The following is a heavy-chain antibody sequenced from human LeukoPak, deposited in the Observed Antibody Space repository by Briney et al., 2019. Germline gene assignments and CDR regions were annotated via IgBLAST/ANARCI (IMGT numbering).Heavy chain of an antibody. V-gene: IGHV4-61*02. CDR2: IYTSGST. J-gene: IGHJ4*02. CDR3: AQYAIGAAGYDY. Sequence: SQTLSLTCTVSGGSISSGSYYWSWIRQPAGKGLEWIGRIYTSGSTNYNPSLKSRVTISVDTSKNQFSLKLSSVTAADTAVYYCAQYAIGAAGYDYWGQGTLVTVSS. D-gene: IGHD6-13*01. CDR1: GGSISSGSYY.